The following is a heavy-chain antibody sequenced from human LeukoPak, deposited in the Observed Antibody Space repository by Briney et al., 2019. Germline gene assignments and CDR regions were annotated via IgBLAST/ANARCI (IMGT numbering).Heavy chain of an antibody. J-gene: IGHJ4*02. D-gene: IGHD3-22*01. CDR3: ASPLKPISRYYYDSSGYYLLDY. Sequence: PGGSLRLSCAASGFTFSSYAMSWVRQAPGKGLEWVSAISGSGGSTYYADSVKGRFTISRDNSKNTLYLQMNSLRAEDTAVYYCASPLKPISRYYYDSSGYYLLDYWGQGTLVTVSS. V-gene: IGHV3-23*01. CDR2: ISGSGGST. CDR1: GFTFSSYA.